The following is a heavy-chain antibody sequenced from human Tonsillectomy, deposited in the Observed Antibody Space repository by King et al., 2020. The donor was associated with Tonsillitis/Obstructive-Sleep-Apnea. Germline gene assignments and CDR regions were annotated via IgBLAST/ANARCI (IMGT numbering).Heavy chain of an antibody. D-gene: IGHD6-6*01. CDR2: ISYDGSNK. V-gene: IGHV3-30*18. J-gene: IGHJ4*02. CDR1: GFTFSSYG. CDR3: AKDLSISARLKDY. Sequence: VQLVESGGGVVQPGRSLRLSCAASGFTFSSYGMHWVRQAPGKGLEWVAVISYDGSNKYYADSVKGRFTISRDNSKNTLYLQMNSLRAEDTAVYYCAKDLSISARLKDYWGQGTLGTVSS.